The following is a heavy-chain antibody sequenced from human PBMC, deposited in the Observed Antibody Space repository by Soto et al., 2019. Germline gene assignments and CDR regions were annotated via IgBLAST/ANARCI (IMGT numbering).Heavy chain of an antibody. D-gene: IGHD6-19*01. V-gene: IGHV3-9*01. CDR3: AKDSHPYQGVAGVDY. CDR2: ISWNSNTI. J-gene: IGHJ4*02. Sequence: EVQLVESGGNLVQPGRSLRLSCVASGFTFDDYVIHWVRQAPGKGLEWVSSISWNSNTIGYADSVKGRFTITRDNAKNSLYLQMNSLRAEDTALYYCAKDSHPYQGVAGVDYCGQGTLVTVSS. CDR1: GFTFDDYV.